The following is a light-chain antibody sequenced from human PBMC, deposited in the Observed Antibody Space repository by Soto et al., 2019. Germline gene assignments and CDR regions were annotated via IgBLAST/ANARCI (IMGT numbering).Light chain of an antibody. CDR2: DAS. CDR1: QDISNY. Sequence: DIEMTQSPSSLSASVGDRVTITCQASQDISNYLKWYQQKPGKAPKLLIYDASNLETGVPSRFSGSGSGTDFIFTISRLKPEDIATYYCQQYDNLPLVFTFGHGAKVDIK. V-gene: IGKV1-33*01. CDR3: QQYDNLPLVFT. J-gene: IGKJ3*01.